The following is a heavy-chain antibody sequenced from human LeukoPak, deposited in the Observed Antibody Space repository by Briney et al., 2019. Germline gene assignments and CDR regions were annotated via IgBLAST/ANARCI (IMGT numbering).Heavy chain of an antibody. CDR3: ARNTINWFDP. J-gene: IGHJ5*02. D-gene: IGHD5-24*01. Sequence: GGSLRLSCAASGFIFSSYGMHWVRQAPGKGLEWVAVIWYDGSNKYYADSVKGRFTISRDSSKNTLSLQMNSLRAEDTAVYYCARNTINWFDPWGQGVLVTVSS. CDR2: IWYDGSNK. CDR1: GFIFSSYG. V-gene: IGHV3-33*01.